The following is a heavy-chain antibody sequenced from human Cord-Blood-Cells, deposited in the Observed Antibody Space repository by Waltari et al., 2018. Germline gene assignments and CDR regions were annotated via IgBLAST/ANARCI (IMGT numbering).Heavy chain of an antibody. CDR2: IYYSGST. CDR1: GGSISSHS. V-gene: IGHV4-59*11. J-gene: IGHJ4*02. Sequence: QVQLQESGPGLAKPSETLSLPCTVPGGSISSHSWSWIRQPPGKGLEWIGYIYYSGSTNYNPSLKSRVTISVDTSKNQFSLKLSSVTAADTAVYYCARGREGSSSWYYFDYWGQGTLVTVSS. D-gene: IGHD6-13*01. CDR3: ARGREGSSSWYYFDY.